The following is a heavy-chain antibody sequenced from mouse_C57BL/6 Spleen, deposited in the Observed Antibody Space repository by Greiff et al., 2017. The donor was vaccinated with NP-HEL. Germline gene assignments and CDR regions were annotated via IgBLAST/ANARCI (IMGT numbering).Heavy chain of an antibody. D-gene: IGHD1-1*02. Sequence: QVQLQQSGAELVRPGASVKLSCKASGYTFTDYYINWVKQRPGQGLEWIARIYPGSGNTYYNEKFKGKATLTAEKSSSTAYMQLSSLTSEDSAVYFCARRGRDYAMDYWGQGTTLTVSS. CDR3: ARRGRDYAMDY. V-gene: IGHV1-76*01. CDR1: GYTFTDYY. CDR2: IYPGSGNT. J-gene: IGHJ2*01.